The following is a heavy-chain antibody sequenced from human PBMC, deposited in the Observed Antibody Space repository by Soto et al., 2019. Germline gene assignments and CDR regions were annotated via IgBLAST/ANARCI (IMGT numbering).Heavy chain of an antibody. J-gene: IGHJ6*02. D-gene: IGHD3-22*01. CDR1: GYTFTSYY. CDR3: ARLGYYYDSSGYYGDYYYGMDV. Sequence: RASVKVSCKASGYTFTSYYMHWVRQAPGQGLEWMGIINPSGGSTGYAQKFQGRVTMTRDTSTSTVYMELSSLRSEDTAVYYCARLGYYYDSSGYYGDYYYGMDVWGQGTTVTVSS. CDR2: INPSGGST. V-gene: IGHV1-46*01.